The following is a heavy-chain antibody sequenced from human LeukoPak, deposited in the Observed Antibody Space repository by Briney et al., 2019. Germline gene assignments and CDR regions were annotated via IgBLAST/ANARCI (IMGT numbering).Heavy chain of an antibody. V-gene: IGHV1-18*01. CDR3: ARVISRSGGLLGWFDP. D-gene: IGHD2-15*01. CDR1: GYTFTSYA. Sequence: ASVKVSCKASGYTFTSYAIQWVRQAPGQRLEWMGWISAYNGNTNYAQRLQGRVTMTTDTSTSTAYMELRSLRSDDTAVYYCARVISRSGGLLGWFDPWGQGTLVTVSS. J-gene: IGHJ5*02. CDR2: ISAYNGNT.